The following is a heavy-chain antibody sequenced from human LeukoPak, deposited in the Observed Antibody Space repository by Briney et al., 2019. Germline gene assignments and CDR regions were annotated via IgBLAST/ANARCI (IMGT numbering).Heavy chain of an antibody. Sequence: GASVKVSCKVSGYTLTELSMHWVRQAPGKGLEWMGGFDPEDGETIYAQKFQGRVTMTKDTSTDTAYMELSSLRSEDTAVYYCATLLKVEAISPFDYWGQGTLVTVSS. CDR2: FDPEDGET. J-gene: IGHJ4*02. V-gene: IGHV1-24*01. D-gene: IGHD1-26*01. CDR1: GYTLTELS. CDR3: ATLLKVEAISPFDY.